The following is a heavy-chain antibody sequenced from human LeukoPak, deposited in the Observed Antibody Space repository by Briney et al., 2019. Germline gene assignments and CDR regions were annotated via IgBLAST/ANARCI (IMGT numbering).Heavy chain of an antibody. D-gene: IGHD6-19*01. CDR3: ARDSGWYTWFDP. CDR2: ISSSGSTI. CDR1: GFTFSSYE. V-gene: IGHV3-48*03. J-gene: IGHJ5*02. Sequence: GGSLRLSCAASGFTFSSYEMNWVRQAPGKGLEWVSYISSSGSTIYYADSVKGRFTISRDNAKNSLYLQMNSLRAEDMAVYYCARDSGWYTWFDPWGQGTLVTVSS.